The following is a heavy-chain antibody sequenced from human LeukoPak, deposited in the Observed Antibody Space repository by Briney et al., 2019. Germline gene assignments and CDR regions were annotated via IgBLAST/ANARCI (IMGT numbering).Heavy chain of an antibody. CDR3: ARDTDAFDI. V-gene: IGHV4-59*01. CDR1: GGSISSYY. CDR2: TYYSGST. J-gene: IGHJ3*02. Sequence: PSETLSLTCTVSGGSISSYYWSWIRQPPGKGLEWIGYTYYSGSTNYNPSLKSRVTISVDTSKNQFSLKLSSVTAADTAVYYCARDTDAFDIWGQGTMVTVSS.